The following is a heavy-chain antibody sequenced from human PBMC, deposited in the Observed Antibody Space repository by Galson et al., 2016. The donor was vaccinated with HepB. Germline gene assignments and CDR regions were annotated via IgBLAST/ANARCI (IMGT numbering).Heavy chain of an antibody. CDR1: RLSFSDYP. CDR3: ARSPRVSVAAYFFDY. D-gene: IGHD6-19*01. V-gene: IGHV3-30-3*01. Sequence: SLRLSCAASRLSFSDYPMHWVRQAPGRGLEWVAFISYDGSTKYNPSLGSRLTMSIDKSNNQFSLEVTSVTAADTAIYYCARSPRVSVAAYFFDYWGQGTLVIVSS. J-gene: IGHJ4*02. CDR2: ISYDGSTK.